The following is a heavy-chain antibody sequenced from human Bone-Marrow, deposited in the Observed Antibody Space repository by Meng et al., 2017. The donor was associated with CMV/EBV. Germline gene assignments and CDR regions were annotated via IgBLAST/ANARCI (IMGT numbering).Heavy chain of an antibody. CDR2: INSDVSST. CDR3: AKSRSPPKKVVAGPLDY. CDR1: GFTFSRYW. V-gene: IGHV3-74*01. D-gene: IGHD6-19*01. J-gene: IGHJ4*02. Sequence: ETLSLTCAASGFTFSRYWMHWVRQAPGKGLVWVSRINSDVSSTSYADSVKGRFTISRDNSKNTLYLQMNSLRPEDTAMYYCAKSRSPPKKVVAGPLDYWGQGTLVTVSS.